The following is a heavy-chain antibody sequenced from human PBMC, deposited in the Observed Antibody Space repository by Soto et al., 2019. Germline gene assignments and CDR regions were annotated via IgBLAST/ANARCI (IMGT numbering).Heavy chain of an antibody. CDR3: AMDYGDRPEYFKH. J-gene: IGHJ1*01. CDR1: GYTFTSYG. V-gene: IGHV1-18*04. Sequence: QVPLVQSGPDLKRPGASMKVSCKASGYTFTSYGISWVRQAPGQGLEWMAWISPLKGRTQYSQKAQGRVTLSTDTSSNTAYMEMTTLRVDDTPVYYCAMDYGDRPEYFKHWGQGTLVTVS. D-gene: IGHD4-17*01. CDR2: ISPLKGRT.